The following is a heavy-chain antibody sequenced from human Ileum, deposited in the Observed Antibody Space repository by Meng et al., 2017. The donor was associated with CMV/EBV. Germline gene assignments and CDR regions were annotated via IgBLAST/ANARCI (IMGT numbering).Heavy chain of an antibody. CDR3: TKDQGSGSFYHWYFDL. D-gene: IGHD3-10*01. CDR2: VTRQGETT. V-gene: IGHV3-23*01. Sequence: RQDRGKGREWESTVTRQGETTYYAGSVTGRFNISRDNSRNTMSLQMDSLRAEDTALYFCTKDQGSGSFYHWYFDLWGRGTLVTVSS. J-gene: IGHJ2*01.